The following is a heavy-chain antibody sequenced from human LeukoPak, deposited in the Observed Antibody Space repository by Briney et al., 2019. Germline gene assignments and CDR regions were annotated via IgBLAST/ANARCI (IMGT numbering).Heavy chain of an antibody. D-gene: IGHD4-23*01. Sequence: GGSLRLSCAASGSTFNNFGMHWVRQAPGKGLEWVSFIGYEGVHKYYADSVKGRFTISKDNSKATLYLQMNSLRPEDTAVYYCAKDLHGGYSSDYWGQGTLVTVFS. V-gene: IGHV3-30*02. CDR3: AKDLHGGYSSDY. CDR2: IGYEGVHK. J-gene: IGHJ4*02. CDR1: GSTFNNFG.